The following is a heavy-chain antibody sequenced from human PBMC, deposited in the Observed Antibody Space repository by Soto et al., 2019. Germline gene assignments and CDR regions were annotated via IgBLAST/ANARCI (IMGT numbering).Heavy chain of an antibody. J-gene: IGHJ6*02. V-gene: IGHV3-30-3*01. CDR1: GFTFSSYA. CDR2: ISYDGSNK. Sequence: PGGSLRLSCAASGFTFSSYAMHWVRQAPGKGLGWVAVISYDGSNKYYADSVKGRFTISRDNSKNTLYLQMNSLRAEDTAVYYCARRIVSDSSSWGREYYYYYGMDVWGQGTTVTVSS. D-gene: IGHD6-13*01. CDR3: ARRIVSDSSSWGREYYYYYGMDV.